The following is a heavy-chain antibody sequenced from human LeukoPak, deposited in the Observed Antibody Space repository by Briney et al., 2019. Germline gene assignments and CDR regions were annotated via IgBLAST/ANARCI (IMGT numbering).Heavy chain of an antibody. CDR1: GASISSWY. J-gene: IGHJ4*02. CDR2: MYSSGSI. Sequence: PSETLSLTCTVSGASISSWYWSWIRQPAGKRLEWLGHMYSSGSIKYNPSLKSRVTISVDKSKNQFSLKLSSVTAADTAVYYCAGDGDRTSWYYYWGQGTLVTVSS. D-gene: IGHD6-13*01. V-gene: IGHV4-4*07. CDR3: AGDGDRTSWYYY.